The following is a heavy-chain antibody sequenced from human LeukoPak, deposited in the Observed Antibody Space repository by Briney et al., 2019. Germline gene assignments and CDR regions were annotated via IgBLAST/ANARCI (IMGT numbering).Heavy chain of an antibody. V-gene: IGHV1-18*01. CDR1: GYTFTSYG. CDR3: ARTISESYYESAFDI. CDR2: ISAYNGNT. D-gene: IGHD1-26*01. Sequence: ASVKVSRKASGYTFTSYGISWVRQAPGQGLEWMGWISAYNGNTNYAQKLQGRVTMTTDTSTSTAYMELRSLRSDDTAVYYCARTISESYYESAFDIWGQGTMVTVSS. J-gene: IGHJ3*02.